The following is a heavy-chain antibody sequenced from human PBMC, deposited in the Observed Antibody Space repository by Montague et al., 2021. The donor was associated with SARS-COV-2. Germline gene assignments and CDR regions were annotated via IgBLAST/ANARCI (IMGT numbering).Heavy chain of an antibody. J-gene: IGHJ5*02. CDR3: ARHRRAPYCSGGSCDSPPGWFDP. CDR2: IYYSGST. V-gene: IGHV4-59*08. D-gene: IGHD2-15*01. CDR1: GGSISSYY. Sequence: SETLSLTCTVSGGSISSYYWSWIRQPPGKGLEWIGYIYYSGSTNYNPSLKSRVTISVDTSKNQFPLKLSSVTAADTAVYYCARHRRAPYCSGGSCDSPPGWFDPWGQGTLVTVSS.